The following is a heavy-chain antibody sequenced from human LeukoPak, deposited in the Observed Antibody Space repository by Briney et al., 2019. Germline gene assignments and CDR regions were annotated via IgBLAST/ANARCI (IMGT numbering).Heavy chain of an antibody. J-gene: IGHJ6*03. CDR2: IIPIFGTA. V-gene: IGHV1-69*13. D-gene: IGHD2-2*01. CDR3: ARVYCSSTSCPSYYYYMDV. CDR1: GGTFSSYS. Sequence: GASVKVSSNASGGTFSSYSISWVRQAPGQGLDWMGGIIPIFGTANYAQKFQGRVTITADESTSTAYMELSSLRSEDTAVYYCARVYCSSTSCPSYYYYMDVWGKGTTVTISS.